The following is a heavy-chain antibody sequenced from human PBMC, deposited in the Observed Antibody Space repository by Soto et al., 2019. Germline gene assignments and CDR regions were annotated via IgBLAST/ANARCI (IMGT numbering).Heavy chain of an antibody. CDR3: ASDDYYGSGPIDY. D-gene: IGHD3-10*01. CDR1: GFTFSSYG. Sequence: QVQLVESGGGVVQPGRSLRLSCAASGFTFSSYGMHWVRQAPGKGLEWVAVIWYDGSNKYYADSVKGRFTISRDNCKNTLFLEMNSQRAEDTAVYYCASDDYYGSGPIDYCVQGTLVTVSS. CDR2: IWYDGSNK. V-gene: IGHV3-33*01. J-gene: IGHJ4*02.